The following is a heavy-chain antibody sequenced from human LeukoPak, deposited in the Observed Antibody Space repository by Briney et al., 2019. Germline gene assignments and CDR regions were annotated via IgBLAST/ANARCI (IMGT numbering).Heavy chain of an antibody. J-gene: IGHJ3*02. CDR1: GYSFTSYW. Sequence: GESLKISCKGSGYSFTSYWIGWVRQMPGKGLEWMGIIYPGDSDTRYSPSFQGQVTISADKSISTAYLQWSSLKASDTAMYYCARKSGVAVAVGAFDIRGQGTMVTVSS. CDR3: ARKSGVAVAVGAFDI. V-gene: IGHV5-51*01. CDR2: IYPGDSDT. D-gene: IGHD6-19*01.